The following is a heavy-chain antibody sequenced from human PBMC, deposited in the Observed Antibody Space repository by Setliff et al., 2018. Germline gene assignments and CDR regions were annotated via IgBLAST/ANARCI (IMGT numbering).Heavy chain of an antibody. CDR1: GGTSSNFA. CDR2: IIPMFRTP. Sequence: SVKVSCKASGGTSSNFAISWVRQAPGQGVEWLGGIIPMFRTPEYAQKFQGRVTISADESRTAVYMELSSLRFDDTAVYYCARVQWEIAVKFHYNRMDVWGEGTQVTVSS. CDR3: ARVQWEIAVKFHYNRMDV. V-gene: IGHV1-69*13. J-gene: IGHJ6*04. D-gene: IGHD1-26*01.